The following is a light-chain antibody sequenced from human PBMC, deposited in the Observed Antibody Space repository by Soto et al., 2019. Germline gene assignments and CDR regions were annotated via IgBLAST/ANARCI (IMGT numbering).Light chain of an antibody. CDR1: QSLSSN. CDR3: QQLNYWPRIT. V-gene: IGKV3-15*01. J-gene: IGKJ5*01. Sequence: IVLTQSPATLSLSPGERATLCCRAIQSLSSNFLAWYQQKPGQAPRLLVYGASTRASGIPPRFSGSGSGTDFTLTISSLQSEDFAVYYCQQLNYWPRITFGQGTRLEIK. CDR2: GAS.